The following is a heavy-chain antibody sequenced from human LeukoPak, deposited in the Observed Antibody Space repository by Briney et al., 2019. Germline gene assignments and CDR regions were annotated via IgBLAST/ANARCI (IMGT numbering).Heavy chain of an antibody. CDR3: AKDLNLSVVGAFDI. D-gene: IGHD6-6*01. CDR2: IRYDGSNK. Sequence: GGSLRLSCAASGFTFSSYGMHWVRQAPGKGLEWVAFIRYDGSNKYYADSVKGRFTISRDNSKNTLYLQMNSLRAEDTAVYYCAKDLNLSVVGAFDIWGQGTMVTVSS. V-gene: IGHV3-30*02. J-gene: IGHJ3*02. CDR1: GFTFSSYG.